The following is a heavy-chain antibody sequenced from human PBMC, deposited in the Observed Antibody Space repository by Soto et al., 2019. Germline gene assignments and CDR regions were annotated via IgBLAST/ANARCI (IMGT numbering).Heavy chain of an antibody. J-gene: IGHJ4*02. D-gene: IGHD6-13*01. V-gene: IGHV1-2*02. CDR2: INPNSGGT. CDR1: GYTFTGYY. Sequence: EASVKVSCKASGYTFTGYYMHWVRQAPGQGLEWMGWINPNSGGTNYAQKFQGRVTMTRDTSISTAYMELSRLRSDDTAVYYCARDPGSSWYLFDYWGQGTLVTVSS. CDR3: ARDPGSSWYLFDY.